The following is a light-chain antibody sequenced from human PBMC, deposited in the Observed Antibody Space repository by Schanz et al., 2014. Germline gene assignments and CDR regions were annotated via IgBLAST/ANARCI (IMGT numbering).Light chain of an antibody. V-gene: IGLV1-40*01. CDR2: GDT. Sequence: QSVLTQPPSVSGAPGQRVTISCSGSSSNIGAGYDVHWYQQFPGTAPKLLIFGDTKRHSGVPDRFSGSKSGSSASLAITGLQAEDEADYYCQSYDSSLSEWVFGGGTKLTVL. CDR3: QSYDSSLSEWV. CDR1: SSNIGAGYD. J-gene: IGLJ3*02.